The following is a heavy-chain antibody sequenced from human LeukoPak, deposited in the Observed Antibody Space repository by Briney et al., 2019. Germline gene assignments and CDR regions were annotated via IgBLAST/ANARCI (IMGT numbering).Heavy chain of an antibody. CDR2: IYPGDSHT. CDR3: ARRFYYDSSGYSDAFDI. D-gene: IGHD3-22*01. J-gene: IGHJ3*02. V-gene: IGHV5-51*01. Sequence: GESLKISCKGPGYSFTNYWIGWVRQMPGKGLEWMGIIYPGDSHTRYSPSFQGQVTISADKSISTAYLQWSSLKASDTAMYYCARRFYYDSSGYSDAFDIWGQGTMVTVSS. CDR1: GYSFTNYW.